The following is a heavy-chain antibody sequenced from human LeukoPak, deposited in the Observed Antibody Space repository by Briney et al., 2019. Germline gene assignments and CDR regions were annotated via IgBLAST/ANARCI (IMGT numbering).Heavy chain of an antibody. J-gene: IGHJ4*02. V-gene: IGHV5-51*01. CDR2: IYPGDSDT. D-gene: IGHD5-24*01. CDR3: ARIRDGYNSLFDC. CDR1: GYSFTSSW. Sequence: GESLKISCQGSGYSFTSSWIGWVRQLPGKGLGWMGIIYPGDSDTTYSPSFQGLVTMSADKSIRTAYLQWSSLKASDTAMYYCARIRDGYNSLFDCWGQGTLVTVSS.